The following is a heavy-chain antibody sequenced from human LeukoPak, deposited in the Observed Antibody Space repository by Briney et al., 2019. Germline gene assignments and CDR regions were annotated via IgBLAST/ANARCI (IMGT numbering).Heavy chain of an antibody. Sequence: AGGSLRLSCAASGFTFSSSAMSRVRQAPGKGLEWVSAISNNGGYTYYADSVQGRFTISRDNSKSTLCLQMNSLRAEDTAVYYCAKQLGYCSDGSCYFPYWGQGTLVTVSS. V-gene: IGHV3-23*01. J-gene: IGHJ4*02. CDR1: GFTFSSSA. D-gene: IGHD2-15*01. CDR2: ISNNGGYT. CDR3: AKQLGYCSDGSCYFPY.